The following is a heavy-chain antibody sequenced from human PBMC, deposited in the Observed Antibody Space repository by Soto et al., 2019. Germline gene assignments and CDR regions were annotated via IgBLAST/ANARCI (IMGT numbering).Heavy chain of an antibody. CDR2: ISAYNGNT. J-gene: IGHJ5*02. CDR3: ARGGRSTNWFDP. CDR1: GYTLTSYV. V-gene: IGHV1-18*01. Sequence: GGSVKVSCQGSGYTLTSYVINWVGRAPGQGLEWMGWISAYNGNTNYAQKLQGRVTMTTDTSTSTAYMELRSLRSDDTAVYYCARGGRSTNWFDPWGQGTLVTVSS.